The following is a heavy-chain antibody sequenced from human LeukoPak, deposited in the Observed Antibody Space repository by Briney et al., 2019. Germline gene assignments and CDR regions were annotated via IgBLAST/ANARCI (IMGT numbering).Heavy chain of an antibody. CDR3: ARHVKLRYFDWLLHKNDAFDI. V-gene: IGHV4-34*01. J-gene: IGHJ3*02. Sequence: SETLSLTCAVYGGSFSGYYWSWIRQPPGKGLEWIGEINHSGSTNYNPSLKSRVTISVDTSKNQFSLKLSSVTAADTAVYYCARHVKLRYFDWLLHKNDAFDIWGQGTMVTISS. D-gene: IGHD3-9*01. CDR2: INHSGST. CDR1: GGSFSGYY.